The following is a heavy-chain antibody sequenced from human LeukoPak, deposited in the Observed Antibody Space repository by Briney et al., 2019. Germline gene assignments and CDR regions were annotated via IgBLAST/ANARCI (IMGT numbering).Heavy chain of an antibody. CDR3: ARVPGVISGYYYYYYMDV. D-gene: IGHD3-10*01. V-gene: IGHV4-59*01. J-gene: IGHJ6*03. CDR1: GGSISSYY. CDR2: IYYSGST. Sequence: SETLSLTCTVSGGSISSYYFSRIRQPPGKGLEWIGYIYYSGSTNYNPSLKSRVTISVDTSKNQFSLKLSSVTAADTAAYYCARVPGVISGYYYYYYMDVWGKGTTVTVSS.